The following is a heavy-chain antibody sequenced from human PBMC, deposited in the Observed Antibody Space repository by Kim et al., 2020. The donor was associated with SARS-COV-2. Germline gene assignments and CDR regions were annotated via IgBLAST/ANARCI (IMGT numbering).Heavy chain of an antibody. V-gene: IGHV3-21*01. CDR2: ISSSSSYI. J-gene: IGHJ4*02. CDR1: GFTFSSYS. CDR3: AREEYNYDSSGLLGY. D-gene: IGHD3-22*01. Sequence: GGSLRLSCAASGFTFSSYSMNWVRQAPGKGLEWVSSISSSSSYIYYADSVKGRFTISRDNAKNSLYLQMNSLRAEDTAVYYCAREEYNYDSSGLLGYWGQGTQVTVSS.